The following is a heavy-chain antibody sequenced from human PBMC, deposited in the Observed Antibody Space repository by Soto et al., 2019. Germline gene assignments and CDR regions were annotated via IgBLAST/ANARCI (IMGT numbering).Heavy chain of an antibody. CDR3: AKAGLGGVVVVAATSFDY. J-gene: IGHJ4*02. V-gene: IGHV3-23*01. CDR2: ISGSGGST. D-gene: IGHD2-15*01. CDR1: GFTFSSYA. Sequence: EVQLLESGGGLVQPGGSLRLSCAASGFTFSSYAMSWVRQAPGKGLEWVSAISGSGGSTYYADSVKGRFTISRDNSKNTLYQQMNRLRAEDTAVYYCAKAGLGGVVVVAATSFDYWGQGTLVNVSS.